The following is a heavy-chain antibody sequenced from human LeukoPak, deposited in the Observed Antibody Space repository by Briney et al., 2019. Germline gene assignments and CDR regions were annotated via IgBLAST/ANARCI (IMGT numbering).Heavy chain of an antibody. Sequence: GASVTVSCTASGYTFTVYYMHWVRQATGQGLEWMGWINPNSGNTGYAQKFQGRVTITRNTPISTAYMDLSSLRSEDAAVYYCTRTPPGGDVDHWGQGTLVTVSS. CDR3: TRTPPGGDVDH. J-gene: IGHJ4*02. V-gene: IGHV1-8*03. CDR2: INPNSGNT. CDR1: GYTFTVYY. D-gene: IGHD3-16*01.